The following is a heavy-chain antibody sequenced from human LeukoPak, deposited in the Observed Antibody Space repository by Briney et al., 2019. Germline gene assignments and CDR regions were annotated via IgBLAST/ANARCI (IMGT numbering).Heavy chain of an antibody. Sequence: GGSLRLSCAASGFTFSSYAMHWVRQAPGKGLEWVAVISYDGSNKYYADSVKGRFTISRDNSKNTLYLQMNSLRAEDTAVYYCAKEGIVSGSLDYWGQGTLVIVSS. CDR1: GFTFSSYA. J-gene: IGHJ4*02. D-gene: IGHD1-26*01. CDR3: AKEGIVSGSLDY. CDR2: ISYDGSNK. V-gene: IGHV3-30-3*01.